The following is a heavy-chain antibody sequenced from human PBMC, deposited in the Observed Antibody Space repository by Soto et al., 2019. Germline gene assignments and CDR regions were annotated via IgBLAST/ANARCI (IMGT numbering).Heavy chain of an antibody. CDR1: GYTFTALY. CDR3: TTLRLGP. J-gene: IGHJ5*02. V-gene: IGHV1-2*02. D-gene: IGHD3-9*01. CDR2: VNPNTGLT. Sequence: ASGEGSCKASGYTFTALYMNWVRQAPGQGLEWMGWVNPNTGLTKLAQKFQGRVTMTRDTSISTAYMELTRLTSDDTAVYYCTTLRLGPWGQGTLVPVSS.